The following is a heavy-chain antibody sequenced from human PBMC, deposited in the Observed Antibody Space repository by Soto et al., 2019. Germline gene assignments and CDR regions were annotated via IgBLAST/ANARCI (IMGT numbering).Heavy chain of an antibody. V-gene: IGHV4-59*01. CDR2: IYYSGST. D-gene: IGHD3-3*01. CDR1: GGSISSYY. CDR3: ARSYDFWSGYPYYYFGMDV. J-gene: IGHJ6*02. Sequence: PSETLSLTCTVSGGSISSYYWSWIRQPPGKGLEWIGYIYYSGSTNYYPSLKSRVTISVDTSKNQSSLKLSSVPAADTAVYYCARSYDFWSGYPYYYFGMDVWGQGTTLTVSS.